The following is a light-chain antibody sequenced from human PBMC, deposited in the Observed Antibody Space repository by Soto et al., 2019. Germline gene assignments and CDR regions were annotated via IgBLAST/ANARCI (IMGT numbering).Light chain of an antibody. CDR3: QQSYSTLPLT. Sequence: DIPMTQSPSSLSASVGDRVTITCRASQSISSYLNWYQQKPGKAPKLLIYAASSLQSGVPSRFSGSGSATDFTLTISSLQHEDFATYYCQQSYSTLPLTFGGGTKVEIK. CDR2: AAS. J-gene: IGKJ4*01. V-gene: IGKV1-39*01. CDR1: QSISSY.